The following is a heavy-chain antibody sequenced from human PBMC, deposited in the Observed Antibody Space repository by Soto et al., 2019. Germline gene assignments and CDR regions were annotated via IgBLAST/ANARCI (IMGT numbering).Heavy chain of an antibody. J-gene: IGHJ6*02. Sequence: SETLSLTCSVSGGSISSGGYSWSWLRQPPGKGLEWIGYIYHSGSTYYNPSLKSRVTISVDRSKNQFSLKLSSVTAADTAVYYCARAARQGDYYYYGMDVWGQGTTVTVSS. CDR1: GGSISSGGYS. CDR3: ARAARQGDYYYYGMDV. D-gene: IGHD3-16*01. V-gene: IGHV4-30-2*01. CDR2: IYHSGST.